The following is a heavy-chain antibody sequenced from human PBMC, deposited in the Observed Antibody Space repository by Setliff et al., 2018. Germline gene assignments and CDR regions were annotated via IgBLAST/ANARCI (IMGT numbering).Heavy chain of an antibody. CDR2: LHTRGST. J-gene: IGHJ4*02. Sequence: PSETLSLTCTVSGGSISSHYWNWIRQSTERGLEWLGRLHTRGSTTYNPALNSRATMTTDTSTSTVYMELRALRSEDTAVYYCARDVTGSHSGRLDSWGQGTLVTVSS. D-gene: IGHD1-26*01. V-gene: IGHV4-4*07. CDR3: ARDVTGSHSGRLDS. CDR1: GGSISSHY.